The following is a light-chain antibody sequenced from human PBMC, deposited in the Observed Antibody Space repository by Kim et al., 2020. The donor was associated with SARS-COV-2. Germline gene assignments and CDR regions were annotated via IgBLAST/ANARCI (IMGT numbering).Light chain of an antibody. CDR3: NSRDSSGNHLDWV. V-gene: IGLV3-19*01. Sequence: SSELTQDPAVSVALGQTVRITCQGDSLRSYYASWYQQKPGQAPVLVIYGKNNRPSGIPDRFSGSSSGNTASSTSTGAQAEDEADDYCNSRDSSGNHLDWV. CDR1: SLRSYY. CDR2: GKN. J-gene: IGLJ3*02.